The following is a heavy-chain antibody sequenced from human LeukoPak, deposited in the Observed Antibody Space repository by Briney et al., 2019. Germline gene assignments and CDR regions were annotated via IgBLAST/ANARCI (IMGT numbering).Heavy chain of an antibody. J-gene: IGHJ5*02. V-gene: IGHV4-59*01. CDR1: GASISHYS. D-gene: IGHD3-16*02. Sequence: NPSETLSLTCTVSGASISHYSWSWIRQPPGKGLEWIGYIYYSGSTNYNPSLKSRVTISVDTSKNQFSLKLSSVTAADTAVYYCARGGYDYVWGSYRPNWFDPWGQGTLVTVSS. CDR3: ARGGYDYVWGSYRPNWFDP. CDR2: IYYSGST.